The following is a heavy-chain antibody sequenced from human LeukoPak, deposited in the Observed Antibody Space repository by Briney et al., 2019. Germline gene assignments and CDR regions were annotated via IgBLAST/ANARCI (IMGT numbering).Heavy chain of an antibody. J-gene: IGHJ4*02. D-gene: IGHD3-10*01. V-gene: IGHV3-21*01. CDR2: IRSSSTNI. CDR3: VRSHYGLYAFFDY. Sequence: GGSLRLSCAASGFTLNYYTMDWVRQAPGSGMEWVSSIRSSSTNIHYADSVKGRFTISRDNAKNSLYLQMDSLRAEDTALYFCVRSHYGLYAFFDYWGQGTLVTVSS. CDR1: GFTLNYYT.